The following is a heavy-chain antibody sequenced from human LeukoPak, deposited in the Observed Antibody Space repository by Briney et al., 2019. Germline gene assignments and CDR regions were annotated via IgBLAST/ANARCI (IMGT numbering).Heavy chain of an antibody. V-gene: IGHV3-23*01. CDR2: ISGSGGST. J-gene: IGHJ4*02. CDR1: GFTFSSYA. D-gene: IGHD4-23*01. CDR3: AKGGGTSPPPSY. Sequence: GGSLRLSCAASGFTFSSYAMSWVRQAPGEGRGWVSAISGSGGSTYYADSVKGRFTISRDNSKNTLYLQMNSLRAEDTAVYYCAKGGGTSPPPSYWGQGTLVTVSS.